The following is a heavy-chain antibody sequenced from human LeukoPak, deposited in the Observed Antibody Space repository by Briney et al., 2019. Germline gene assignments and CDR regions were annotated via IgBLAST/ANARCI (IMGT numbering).Heavy chain of an antibody. J-gene: IGHJ4*02. CDR1: GFTFSSYW. CDR2: IKQDGSEK. Sequence: GGSLRLSCAASGFTFSSYWMSWVRQAPGKGLEWVANIKQDGSEKYYVDSVKGRFTISRDNAKNSLYLQMNSLRAEDTAIYYCARGGYTGSDVGDYWDQGTLVTVSS. V-gene: IGHV3-7*01. D-gene: IGHD1-26*01. CDR3: ARGGYTGSDVGDY.